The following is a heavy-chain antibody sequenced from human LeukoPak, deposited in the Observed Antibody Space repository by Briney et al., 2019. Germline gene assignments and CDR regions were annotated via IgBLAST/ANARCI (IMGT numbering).Heavy chain of an antibody. J-gene: IGHJ1*01. CDR2: IESDGST. CDR3: ARAPSEIGGYYPEYFRH. Sequence: GGSLRLSCAASGFTFSTYWMNWVRQAAGKGLVWVSRIESDGSTNYADSVNARLTISRDNANNTLSLQMNSLRPEDTGVYYCARAPSEIGGYYPEYFRHWGQGTLVTVSS. D-gene: IGHD3-22*01. V-gene: IGHV3-74*01. CDR1: GFTFSTYW.